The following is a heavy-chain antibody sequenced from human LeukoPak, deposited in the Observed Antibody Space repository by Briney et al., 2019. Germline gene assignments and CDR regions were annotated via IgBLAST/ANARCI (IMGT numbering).Heavy chain of an antibody. Sequence: ASVKVSCKVSGYTLTELSMHWVRPPPAKGREWMGGFDPEDGETIYAQKFQGRVTTTEDTSTDTAYMELSSLRSEDTAVYYCATSSQWELLVGYFDYWGQGTLVTVSS. J-gene: IGHJ4*02. CDR1: GYTLTELS. V-gene: IGHV1-24*01. D-gene: IGHD1-26*01. CDR2: FDPEDGET. CDR3: ATSSQWELLVGYFDY.